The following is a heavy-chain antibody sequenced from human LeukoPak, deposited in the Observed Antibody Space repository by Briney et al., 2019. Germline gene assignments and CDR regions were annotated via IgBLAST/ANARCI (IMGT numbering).Heavy chain of an antibody. CDR3: ARKNGSGSYYRYYYYYMDV. D-gene: IGHD3-10*01. CDR2: IYYSGST. J-gene: IGHJ6*03. V-gene: IGHV4-59*12. CDR1: GGSISSYY. Sequence: SETLSLTCTVSGGSISSYYWSWIRQPPGKGLEWIGYIYYSGSTNYNPSLKSRVTISVDTSKNQFSLKLSSVTAADTAVYYCARKNGSGSYYRYYYYYMDVWGKGTTVTVSS.